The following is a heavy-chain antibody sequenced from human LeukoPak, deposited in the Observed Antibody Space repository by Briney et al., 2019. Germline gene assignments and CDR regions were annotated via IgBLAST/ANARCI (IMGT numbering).Heavy chain of an antibody. Sequence: SETLSLTCTVSGGSISSGSYYWSWIRQPAGKGLEWIGRISISGSTNYNPSLRSQVTMSVDTSKNQFSLKLSSVTAADTAVYYCARGVVKGYSGLRGSQNYFDYWGQGTLVTVSS. CDR1: GGSISSGSYY. CDR3: ARGVVKGYSGLRGSQNYFDY. J-gene: IGHJ4*02. CDR2: ISISGST. D-gene: IGHD5-12*01. V-gene: IGHV4-61*02.